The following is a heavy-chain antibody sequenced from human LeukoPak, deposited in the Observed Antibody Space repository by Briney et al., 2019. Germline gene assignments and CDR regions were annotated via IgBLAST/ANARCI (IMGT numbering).Heavy chain of an antibody. CDR3: ARDWGAVDCDFDY. CDR1: GFTFSSYW. J-gene: IGHJ4*02. D-gene: IGHD3-16*01. Sequence: PGGSLRLSCAASGFTFSSYWMSWVRQAPGKGLEWVANIKQDGSEKYYVDSAKGRFTISRDNAKNSLYLQMNSLRAEDTAVYYCARDWGAVDCDFDYWGQGTLVTVSS. V-gene: IGHV3-7*01. CDR2: IKQDGSEK.